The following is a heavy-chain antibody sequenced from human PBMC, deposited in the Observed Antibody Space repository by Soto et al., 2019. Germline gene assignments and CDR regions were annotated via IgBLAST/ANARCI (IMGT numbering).Heavy chain of an antibody. CDR1: EITFSAYA. CDR3: AKRRGGTYXVDH. J-gene: IGHJ4*02. CDR2: ISANTLGT. Sequence: PGGSLRLSCAASEITFSAYAMGWVRQTPGKGLEWVSGISANTLGTYYADSVKGRFTVSRDNSNNILYLQMNFLRAEDTALYYCAKRRGGTYXVDHWGQGTLVTVSS. D-gene: IGHD1-26*01. V-gene: IGHV3-23*01.